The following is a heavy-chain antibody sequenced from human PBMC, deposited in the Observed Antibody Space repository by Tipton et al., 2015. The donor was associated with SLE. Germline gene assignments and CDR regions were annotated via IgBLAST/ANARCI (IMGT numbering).Heavy chain of an antibody. CDR3: AGRGDLVVEVAHLDY. D-gene: IGHD2-21*01. CDR1: GDSFSRHTYL. CDR2: IYYTGNT. J-gene: IGHJ4*02. V-gene: IGHV4-39*07. Sequence: TLSLTCTVSGDSFSRHTYLWGWIRQPPGKGLEWIGDIYYTGNTYYNPSLKSRVSISVDTSKNQFSLSLISVTAADTAVYYCAGRGDLVVEVAHLDYWVQGILVTVSS.